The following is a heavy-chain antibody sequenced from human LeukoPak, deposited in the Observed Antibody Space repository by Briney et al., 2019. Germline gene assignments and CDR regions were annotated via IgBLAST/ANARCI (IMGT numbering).Heavy chain of an antibody. CDR3: ARVSAYEDPGFWGWGNNYYYYMDV. CDR1: GFTFSSYG. V-gene: IGHV3-30*02. Sequence: QPGGSLRLSCAASGFTFSSYGMHWVRQAPGKGLEWVAFIRCDGSNKYYADSVKGRFTISRDNSKNTLYLQMNSLRAEDTAVYYCARVSAYEDPGFWGWGNNYYYYMDVWGKGTTVTVSS. D-gene: IGHD2-8*02. J-gene: IGHJ6*03. CDR2: IRCDGSNK.